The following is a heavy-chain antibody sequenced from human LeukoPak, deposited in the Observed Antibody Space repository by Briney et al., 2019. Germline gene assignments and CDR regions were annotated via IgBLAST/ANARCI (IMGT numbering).Heavy chain of an antibody. J-gene: IGHJ4*02. D-gene: IGHD3-10*01. V-gene: IGHV4-34*12. CDR3: ARHFYGSGSYY. CDR2: IIDTGST. CDR1: GGSFSGYY. Sequence: SETLSLTCAVHGGSFSGYYWTWIRQPPGKGLEWIGEIIDTGSTKYTSSLKSRVTISVDTSKNQFSLKLSSVTAADTAVYYCARHFYGSGSYYWGQGTLVTVSS.